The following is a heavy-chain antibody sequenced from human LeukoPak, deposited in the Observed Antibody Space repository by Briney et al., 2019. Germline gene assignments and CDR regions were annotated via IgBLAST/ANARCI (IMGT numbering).Heavy chain of an antibody. CDR1: GGSISSYY. CDR2: IYYSGST. V-gene: IGHV4-59*01. CDR3: ARARATRGAPDY. Sequence: SETLSLTCTVSGGSISSYYWSWIRQPPGKGLEWIGYIYYSGSTNYNPSLKSRVTISVDTSKNQFSLKLSSVTAADTAVYYCARARATRGAPDYWGQGTLVTVSS. D-gene: IGHD1-26*01. J-gene: IGHJ4*02.